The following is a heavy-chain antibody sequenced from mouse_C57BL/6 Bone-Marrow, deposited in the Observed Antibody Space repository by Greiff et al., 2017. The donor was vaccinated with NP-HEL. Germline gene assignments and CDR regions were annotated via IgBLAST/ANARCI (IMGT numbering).Heavy chain of an antibody. CDR1: EYEFPSHD. CDR2: INSDGGST. CDR3: ARHGYPYWYFDV. D-gene: IGHD2-2*01. V-gene: IGHV5-2*01. J-gene: IGHJ1*03. Sequence: EVQVVESGGGLVQPGESLKLSCESNEYEFPSHDMSWVRKTPEKRLELVAAINSDGGSTYYPDTMERRFIIDRDNTKKTLYLQRSSLRSEDTAVYYCARHGYPYWYFDVWGTGTTVTVSS.